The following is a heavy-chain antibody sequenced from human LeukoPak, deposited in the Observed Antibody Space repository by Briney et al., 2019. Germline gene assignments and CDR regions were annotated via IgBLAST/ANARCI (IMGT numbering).Heavy chain of an antibody. CDR2: IRYDGSNK. Sequence: GGSLRLSCEASGLTFNKYWMTWVRQAPGKGLEWVAFIRYDGSNKYYADSVRGRFTISRDNSKNTLYLQMNSLRAEDTAVYYCARDQAHYYDSSGYVYWGQGTLVTVSS. CDR1: GLTFNKYW. V-gene: IGHV3-30*02. D-gene: IGHD3-22*01. J-gene: IGHJ4*02. CDR3: ARDQAHYYDSSGYVY.